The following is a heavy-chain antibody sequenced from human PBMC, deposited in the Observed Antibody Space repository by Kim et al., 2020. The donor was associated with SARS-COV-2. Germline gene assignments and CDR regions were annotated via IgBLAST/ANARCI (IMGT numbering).Heavy chain of an antibody. CDR2: ISYDGGNH. V-gene: IGHV3-30-3*01. D-gene: IGHD3-22*01. J-gene: IGHJ3*02. CDR1: GFTFSNYA. Sequence: GGSLRLSCAASGFTFSNYAMYWVRQAPGKGLEWVALISYDGGNHYYTDSVKGRFTISRDNSKNMLYLQMNSLRAEDTAVYYCARSPQQWLLRGDAFDIWGQGTMVAVSS. CDR3: ARSPQQWLLRGDAFDI.